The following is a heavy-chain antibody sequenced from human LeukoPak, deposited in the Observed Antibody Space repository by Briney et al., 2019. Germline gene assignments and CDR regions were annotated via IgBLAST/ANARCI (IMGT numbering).Heavy chain of an antibody. D-gene: IGHD5-24*01. CDR1: GFTFSDYW. CDR2: IKQDGSEK. Sequence: GGSLRLSCTASGFTFSDYWMSWVRQTPEKGLEWVANIKQDGSEKVYLDSVKGRFTISRDNAQTSLYLHMNSLRAEDTAVYYCARDMSEMATIRYYYYGMDVWGQGTTVTVSS. CDR3: ARDMSEMATIRYYYYGMDV. V-gene: IGHV3-7*05. J-gene: IGHJ6*02.